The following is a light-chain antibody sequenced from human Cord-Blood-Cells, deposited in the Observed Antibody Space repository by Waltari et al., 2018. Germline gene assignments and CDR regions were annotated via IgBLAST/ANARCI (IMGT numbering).Light chain of an antibody. V-gene: IGLV2-23*01. Sequence: SCTGTSSDVGSYNLVSWYQQHPGKAPKLMIYEGSKRPSGVSNRFSGSKSGNTASLTISGLQAEDEADYYCCSYAGSSLVVFGGGTELTVL. CDR2: EGS. CDR1: SSDVGSYNL. J-gene: IGLJ2*01. CDR3: CSYAGSSLVV.